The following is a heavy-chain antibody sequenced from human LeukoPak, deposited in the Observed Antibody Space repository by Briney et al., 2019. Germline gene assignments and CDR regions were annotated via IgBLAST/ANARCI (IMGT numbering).Heavy chain of an antibody. CDR3: ARDQDWAFDY. V-gene: IGHV3-48*03. Sequence: GGSLRLSCAVSGITFVSHAMNWVRQAPGKGLEWISFINHGGSIVYYADSVKGRFATSRDNAKNSLYLQINNVGADDTAVYYCARDQDWAFDYWGQGTLVTVSS. CDR1: GITFVSHA. J-gene: IGHJ4*02. D-gene: IGHD3/OR15-3a*01. CDR2: INHGGSIV.